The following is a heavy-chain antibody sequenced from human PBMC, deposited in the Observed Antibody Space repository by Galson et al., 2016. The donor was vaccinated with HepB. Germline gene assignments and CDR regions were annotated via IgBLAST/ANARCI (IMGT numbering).Heavy chain of an antibody. CDR2: ISVSGNDT. CDR1: GFTFNTYV. Sequence: SLRLSCAGSGFTFNTYVMNWVRQAPGKGLEWVSGISVSGNDTYYADSVKGRFSISRDNSKNTVYLQMNSLRAEDTAVYFCAAYAPCCGDGKCHHRHVEYWGQGTLVTVSS. CDR3: AAYAPCCGDGKCHHRHVEY. V-gene: IGHV3-23*01. D-gene: IGHD2-21*01. J-gene: IGHJ4*02.